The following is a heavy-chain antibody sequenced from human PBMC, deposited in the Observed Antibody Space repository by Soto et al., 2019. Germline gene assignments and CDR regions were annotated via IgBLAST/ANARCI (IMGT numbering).Heavy chain of an antibody. CDR1: GGSVSGGSYY. V-gene: IGHV4-61*01. D-gene: IGHD5-12*01. Sequence: QVQLQESGPGLVKPSETLSLTCTVSGGSVSGGSYYWSWIRQPPGKGLEWIGYIYYSGSTNYNPSLKSRVTISVDTSKNQFSLKLSSVTAADTAVYYCARRGYSGYDPGFDYWGQGTLVTVSS. CDR2: IYYSGST. CDR3: ARRGYSGYDPGFDY. J-gene: IGHJ4*02.